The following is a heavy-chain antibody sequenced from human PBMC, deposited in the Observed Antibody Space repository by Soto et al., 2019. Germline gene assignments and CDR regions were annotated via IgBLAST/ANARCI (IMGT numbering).Heavy chain of an antibody. Sequence: EVQLLESGGALVQSGGSLRLSCAVSGININNYVMSWVRQAPGKGLEWASSISGSGGSTYYADSVKGRFTISRDNSKNTLYLQMNSLRAEDTAVYYCAKGWGDYWGQGTQVTVSS. D-gene: IGHD7-27*01. CDR3: AKGWGDY. V-gene: IGHV3-23*01. CDR2: ISGSGGST. CDR1: GININNYV. J-gene: IGHJ4*02.